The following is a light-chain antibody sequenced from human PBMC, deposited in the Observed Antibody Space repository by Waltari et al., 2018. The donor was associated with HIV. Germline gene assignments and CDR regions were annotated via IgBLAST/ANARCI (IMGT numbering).Light chain of an antibody. V-gene: IGLV2-11*01. CDR1: HSDFGGSNC. J-gene: IGLJ3*02. Sequence: QSALTQPRSVSGSPGQSVTISCTGRHSDFGGSNCLTWDQQHPGKVPKLMVYDVSKRPSGVPDRFSASKSDNTAYLTISGLQADDEGDYYCCSYVGNFTWVFGGGTILTVL. CDR2: DVS. CDR3: CSYVGNFTWV.